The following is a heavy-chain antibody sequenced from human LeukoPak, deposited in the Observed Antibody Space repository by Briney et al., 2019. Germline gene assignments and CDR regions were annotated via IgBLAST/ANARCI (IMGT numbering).Heavy chain of an antibody. CDR3: ARRRVTVTTPLDAFDI. Sequence: SETLSLTCTVSGGSISSSSYYWGWIRQPPGKGLEWIGCIYYSGSTYYNPSLKSRVTISVDTSKNQFSLKLSSVTAADTAVYYCARRRVTVTTPLDAFDIWGQGTMVTVSS. CDR2: IYYSGST. J-gene: IGHJ3*02. V-gene: IGHV4-39*01. D-gene: IGHD4-17*01. CDR1: GGSISSSSYY.